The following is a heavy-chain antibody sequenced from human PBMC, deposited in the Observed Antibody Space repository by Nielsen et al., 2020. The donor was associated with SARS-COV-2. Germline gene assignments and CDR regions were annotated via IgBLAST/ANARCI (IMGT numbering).Heavy chain of an antibody. D-gene: IGHD6-19*01. V-gene: IGHV1-46*01. CDR3: ARTVAGTAASDY. CDR2: INPSGGST. Sequence: WVRQAHGQGLEWMGIINPSGGSTSYAQKFQGRVTMTRDTSTSTVYMELSSLRSEDTAVYYCARTVAGTAASDYWGQGTLVTVSS. J-gene: IGHJ4*02.